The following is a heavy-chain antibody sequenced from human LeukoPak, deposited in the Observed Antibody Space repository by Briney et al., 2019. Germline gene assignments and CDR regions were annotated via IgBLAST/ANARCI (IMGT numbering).Heavy chain of an antibody. CDR2: ISFDGGNK. D-gene: IGHD3-10*01. CDR3: ARDTGDHYFDY. V-gene: IGHV3-30-3*01. Sequence: GGSLRLSCAASGFTFTNAWMSWVRRAPGKGLEWVAVISFDGGNKYYADSVKGRFTISRDNSKNTLYLQINSLRAEDTAVYFCARDTGDHYFDYWGQGTLVTVSS. CDR1: GFTFTNAW. J-gene: IGHJ4*02.